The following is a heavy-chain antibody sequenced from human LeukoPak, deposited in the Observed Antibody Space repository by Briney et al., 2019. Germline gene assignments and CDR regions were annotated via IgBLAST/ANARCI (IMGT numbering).Heavy chain of an antibody. D-gene: IGHD6-19*01. CDR1: GGSITNYY. Sequence: SETLSLTCTVSGGSITNYYWSWIRQHPGKGLEWIGYIYYSGSTYYNPSLKSRVTISVDTSKNQFSLKLSSVTAADTAVYYCARDSGRAAVAGLPHFDYWGQGTLVTVSS. CDR2: IYYSGST. CDR3: ARDSGRAAVAGLPHFDY. V-gene: IGHV4-59*06. J-gene: IGHJ4*02.